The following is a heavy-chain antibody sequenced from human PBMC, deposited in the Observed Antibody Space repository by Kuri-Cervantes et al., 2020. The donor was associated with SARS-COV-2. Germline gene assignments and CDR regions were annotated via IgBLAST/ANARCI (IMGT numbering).Heavy chain of an antibody. D-gene: IGHD3-16*01. CDR2: INDIGST. CDR3: ARGPWRSEQVGPPYYYYLDV. V-gene: IGHV4-34*01. J-gene: IGHJ6*03. CDR1: GGPFSGYY. Sequence: SETLSLTCTVYGGPFSGYYWSWLRQPPGKGLEWIGEINDIGSTNYNPSLESRVTIPVDTSKNQFSLNLSSVTAGDTALYYCARGPWRSEQVGPPYYYYLDVWGKGTTVTVSS.